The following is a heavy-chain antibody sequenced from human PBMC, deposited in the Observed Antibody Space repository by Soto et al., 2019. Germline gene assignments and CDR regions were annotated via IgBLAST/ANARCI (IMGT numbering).Heavy chain of an antibody. D-gene: IGHD6-6*01. CDR1: GFTFSSYS. Sequence: GGSLRLSCAASGFTFSSYSMNWVRQAPGKGLEWVSSISSSSSYIYYADSVKGRFTISRDNAKNSLYLQMNSLRAEDTAVYYCARGRGSSSSPNWFDPWGQGTLVTVSS. J-gene: IGHJ5*02. CDR2: ISSSSSYI. V-gene: IGHV3-21*01. CDR3: ARGRGSSSSPNWFDP.